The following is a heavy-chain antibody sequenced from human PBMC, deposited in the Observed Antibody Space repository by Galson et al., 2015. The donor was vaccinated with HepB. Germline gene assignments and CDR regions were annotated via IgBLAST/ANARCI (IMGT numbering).Heavy chain of an antibody. D-gene: IGHD2-2*01. J-gene: IGHJ5*02. CDR3: ATHPRYCSSTSCYEVGWFDP. CDR2: FDPEDGET. Sequence: SVKVSCKVSGYTLTELSMHWVRQAPGKGLEWMGGFDPEDGETIYAQKFQGRVTMTEDTSTDTAYMELSSLRSEDTAVYYCATHPRYCSSTSCYEVGWFDPWGQGTLVTVSS. CDR1: GYTLTELS. V-gene: IGHV1-24*01.